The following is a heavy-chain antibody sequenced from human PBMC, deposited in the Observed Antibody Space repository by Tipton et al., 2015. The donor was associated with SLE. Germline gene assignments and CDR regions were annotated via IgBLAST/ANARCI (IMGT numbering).Heavy chain of an antibody. CDR1: GGSISSYY. CDR2: IYYSGST. Sequence: TLSLTCTVSGGSISSYYWSWIRQPAGKGLEWIGSIYYSGSTYYNPSLKSRVTISVDTSKNQFSLKLSSVTAADTAVYYCARDEYRYDGTGYHLLGHFDFWGQGTLVTVSS. V-gene: IGHV4-4*07. CDR3: ARDEYRYDGTGYHLLGHFDF. J-gene: IGHJ4*02. D-gene: IGHD3-22*01.